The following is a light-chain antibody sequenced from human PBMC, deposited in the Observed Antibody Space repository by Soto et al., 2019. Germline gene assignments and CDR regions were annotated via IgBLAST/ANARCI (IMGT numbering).Light chain of an antibody. CDR3: LQGYNTFWT. J-gene: IGKJ1*01. CDR2: SAS. V-gene: IGKV1-39*01. CDR1: QPIGTS. Sequence: DIQMNPSPSSLSASVGDSVTVTCRASQPIGTSLHWYQQRAGKAPKVLISSASRLQSGVSSRFSGSGSGTHFTLTISSLRPEDSATYYCLQGYNTFWTFGQGTKVEI.